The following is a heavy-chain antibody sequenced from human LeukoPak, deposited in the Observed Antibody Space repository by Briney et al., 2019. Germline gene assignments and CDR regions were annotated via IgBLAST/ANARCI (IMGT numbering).Heavy chain of an antibody. CDR2: ISTSSSTI. CDR1: GFTFSSYS. V-gene: IGHV3-48*02. Sequence: GGSLRLSCAASGFTFSSYSMNWVRQAPGKGLEGVSYISTSSSTIYYADSVKGRFTISRDNAKHSLYLQMNSLRDEDTAVYYCARGPVAGTPYYYYYYMDVWGKGTTVTVSS. D-gene: IGHD6-19*01. CDR3: ARGPVAGTPYYYYYYMDV. J-gene: IGHJ6*03.